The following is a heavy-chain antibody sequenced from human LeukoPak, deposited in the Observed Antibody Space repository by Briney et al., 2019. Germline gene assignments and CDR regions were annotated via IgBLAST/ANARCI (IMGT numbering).Heavy chain of an antibody. D-gene: IGHD1-26*01. J-gene: IGHJ4*02. CDR2: INPDGSEK. V-gene: IGHV3-7*03. CDR3: ARDRAYSAFDY. CDR1: GFTFRTSW. Sequence: GRSLRLSCAASGFTFRTSWMTWVRQAPGRGLERVAIINPDGSEKYYLESLKGRITISRDNAENSVHLQMNSLKAEDTAIYYCARDRAYSAFDYWGQGTLDTVSS.